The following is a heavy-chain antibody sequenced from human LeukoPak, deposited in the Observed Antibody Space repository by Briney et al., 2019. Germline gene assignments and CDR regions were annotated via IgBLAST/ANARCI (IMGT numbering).Heavy chain of an antibody. CDR1: GFSFSDSW. V-gene: IGHV3-7*01. J-gene: IGHJ4*02. CDR2: IRQDGKSK. Sequence: GGSLRLSCAASGFSFSDSWMTWVRRAPGKGLEWVANIRQDGKSKYYVDSVKGRSTISRDNAHSTLYLEMNSLTAEDTAIYYCGRETWQAYNDFWSGYVTDWGQGILVTVSS. D-gene: IGHD3-3*01. CDR3: GRETWQAYNDFWSGYVTD.